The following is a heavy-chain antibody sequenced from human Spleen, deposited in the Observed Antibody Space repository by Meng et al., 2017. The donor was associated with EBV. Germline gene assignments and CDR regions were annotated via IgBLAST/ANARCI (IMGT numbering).Heavy chain of an antibody. Sequence: QVQLQQSGPGLVKPSQTLSLTFAIAGDSFSTNSAAWNWIRQSPSRGLEWLGRTYYTSKWYHDYAVSVKGRITIRSDTSKNQSSLQLNSVTPDDTAVYYCAYSRSWYLAGIFEYWGQGTLINVSS. J-gene: IGHJ4*02. V-gene: IGHV6-1*01. CDR3: AYSRSWYLAGIFEY. D-gene: IGHD6-13*01. CDR1: GDSFSTNSAA. CDR2: TYYTSKWYH.